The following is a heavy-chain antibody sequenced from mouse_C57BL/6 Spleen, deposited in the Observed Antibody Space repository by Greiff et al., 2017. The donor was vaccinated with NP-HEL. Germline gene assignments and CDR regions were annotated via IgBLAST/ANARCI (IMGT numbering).Heavy chain of an antibody. CDR3: ARYDCYYCAMDY. CDR2: IDPKSGGT. D-gene: IGHD2-3*01. Sequence: QVQLQQPGAELVKPGASVKLSCKASGYTFTSYWMHWVKQRPGRGLEWIGRIDPKSGGTKYNEKFKSKATLTVDKPSSTAYIQLSSLTSEDSAVYYCARYDCYYCAMDYWGQGTSVTVSS. CDR1: GYTFTSYW. V-gene: IGHV1-72*01. J-gene: IGHJ4*01.